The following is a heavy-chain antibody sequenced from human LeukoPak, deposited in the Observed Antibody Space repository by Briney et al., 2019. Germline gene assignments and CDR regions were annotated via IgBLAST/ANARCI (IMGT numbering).Heavy chain of an antibody. D-gene: IGHD6-19*01. Sequence: SETLSLTCTVSGGSISSYYWSWIRQPPGKGLEWIGYIYYSGSTNYNPSLKSRVTISVDTSKNQFSLKLSSVTAADTAVYYCASSVYSSGWYFYYWGQGTLVTVSS. CDR1: GGSISSYY. CDR2: IYYSGST. J-gene: IGHJ4*02. CDR3: ASSVYSSGWYFYY. V-gene: IGHV4-59*08.